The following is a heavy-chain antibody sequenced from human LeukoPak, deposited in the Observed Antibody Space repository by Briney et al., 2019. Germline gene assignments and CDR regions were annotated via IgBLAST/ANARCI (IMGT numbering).Heavy chain of an antibody. J-gene: IGHJ5*01. Sequence: GGSLRLSCAASGFTLSDYYVSWIRQAPGKGLEWVAFISNSGFTTYYSDSVKGRFTVSRDNAKDSVSLQMNSLRAEDTARYYCAREDSGGNSLDSWGQGAQVTVS. CDR2: ISNSGFTT. CDR3: AREDSGGNSLDS. D-gene: IGHD4/OR15-4a*01. CDR1: GFTLSDYY. V-gene: IGHV3-11*01.